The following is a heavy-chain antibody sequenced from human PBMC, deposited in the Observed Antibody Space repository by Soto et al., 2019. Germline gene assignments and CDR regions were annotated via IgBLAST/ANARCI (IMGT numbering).Heavy chain of an antibody. Sequence: EVQLVQSGAELRKPGESLKISCKGSGYSFTSYWIGWVRQMPGKDLEWMGIIYPGDSDTRYSPSFQGQVTISADKAINTAYRQWSSRRASDTAMYYCARQGGPAVMSPQYFFGYRGQGTLVNVPS. CDR3: ARQGGPAVMSPQYFFGY. CDR1: GYSFTSYW. D-gene: IGHD2-2*01. CDR2: IYPGDSDT. J-gene: IGHJ4*02. V-gene: IGHV5-51*01.